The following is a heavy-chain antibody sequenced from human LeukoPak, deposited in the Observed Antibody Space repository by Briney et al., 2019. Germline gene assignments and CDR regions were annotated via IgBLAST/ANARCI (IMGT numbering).Heavy chain of an antibody. J-gene: IGHJ4*02. CDR3: ASWYSNSSNFDY. V-gene: IGHV4-34*01. D-gene: IGHD6-6*01. Sequence: SETLSLTCAVYGGSFSGYYWSWIRQPPGKGLEWIGEINHSGSTNYNPSLKSRVTISVDTSKNQFSLKLSSVTAADTAVYYCASWYSNSSNFDYWGQGTLATVSS. CDR1: GGSFSGYY. CDR2: INHSGST.